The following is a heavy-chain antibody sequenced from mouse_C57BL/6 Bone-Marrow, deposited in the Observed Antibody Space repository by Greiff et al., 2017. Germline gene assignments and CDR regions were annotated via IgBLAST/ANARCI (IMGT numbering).Heavy chain of an antibody. CDR1: GYSITSGYY. CDR3: ARDTTD. CDR2: ISYDGSN. D-gene: IGHD1-1*01. V-gene: IGHV3-6*01. J-gene: IGHJ2*01. Sequence: EVQLQESGPGLVKPSQSLSLTCSVTGYSITSGYYWNWIRQFPGNKLEWMGYISYDGSNNYNPSLKNPISITRDTSKNQFFLKLKSVTTEDTATYYCARDTTDWGQGTTLTVSS.